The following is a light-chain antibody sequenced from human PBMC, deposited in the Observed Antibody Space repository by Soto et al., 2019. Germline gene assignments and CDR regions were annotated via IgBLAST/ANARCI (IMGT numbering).Light chain of an antibody. CDR1: STDFVSYNR. J-gene: IGLJ1*01. V-gene: IGLV2-18*01. Sequence: SVLTEPPSVCGSPGQTATISCTGTSTDFVSYNRVSWYQQPPGTAPKLIIYEASNRPSGVPDRFSGSKSGNTASLTISGLQAADEADYYCTLYTSENTYGFGTGSKVTVL. CDR2: EAS. CDR3: TLYTSENTYG.